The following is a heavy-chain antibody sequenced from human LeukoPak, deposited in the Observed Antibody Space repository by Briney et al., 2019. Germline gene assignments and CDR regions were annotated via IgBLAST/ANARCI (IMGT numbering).Heavy chain of an antibody. CDR1: GGSISSCDYY. CDR2: IYYSGST. CDR3: ARGDGAARRGYYYYYMDV. D-gene: IGHD6-6*01. J-gene: IGHJ6*03. Sequence: SETLSLTCTVSGGSISSCDYYWSWIRQPPGKGLEWIGYIYYSGSTYYNPSLKSRVTISVDTSKNQFSLKLSSVTAADTAVCYCARGDGAARRGYYYYYMDVWGKGTTVTVSS. V-gene: IGHV4-30-4*08.